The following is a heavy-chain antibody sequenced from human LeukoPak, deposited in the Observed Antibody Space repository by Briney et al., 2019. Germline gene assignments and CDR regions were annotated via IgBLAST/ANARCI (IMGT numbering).Heavy chain of an antibody. Sequence: GESLKISCKGSRYSFTSYWIGRVRQLPGKGLEWMGIIYPGDSDTRYSPSFQGQVTISADKSISTAYLQWSSLKASDTAMYYCARQCLVEATDYWGQGTLVTVSS. V-gene: IGHV5-51*01. D-gene: IGHD1-26*01. CDR3: ARQCLVEATDY. CDR2: IYPGDSDT. CDR1: RYSFTSYW. J-gene: IGHJ4*02.